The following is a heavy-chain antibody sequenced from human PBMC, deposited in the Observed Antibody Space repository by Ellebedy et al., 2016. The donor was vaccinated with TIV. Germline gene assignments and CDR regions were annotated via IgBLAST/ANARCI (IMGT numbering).Heavy chain of an antibody. CDR1: GFTVSSKS. D-gene: IGHD1-1*01. V-gene: IGHV3-33*08. CDR3: ARDNPMEYFDY. CDR2: IWYDGSNK. J-gene: IGHJ4*02. Sequence: GESLKISCAASGFTVSSKSMSWVRQAPGKGLEWVAVIWYDGSNKYYADSVKGRFTISRDNSKNTLYLQMNSLRAEDTAVYYCARDNPMEYFDYWGQGTLVTVSS.